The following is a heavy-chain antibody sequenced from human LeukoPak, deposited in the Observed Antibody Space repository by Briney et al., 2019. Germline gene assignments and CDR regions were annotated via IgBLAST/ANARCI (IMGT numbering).Heavy chain of an antibody. J-gene: IGHJ4*02. V-gene: IGHV4-34*01. D-gene: IGHD2-21*01. CDR1: GGPFSGYY. CDR2: INHSGST. CDR3: ARDVVVIASYFDY. Sequence: SETLSLTCAVYGGPFSGYYWSWIRQPPGKGLEWIGEINHSGSTNYNPSLKSRVTISVDTSKNQFSLKLSSVTAADTAVYYCARDVVVIASYFDYWGQGTLVTVSS.